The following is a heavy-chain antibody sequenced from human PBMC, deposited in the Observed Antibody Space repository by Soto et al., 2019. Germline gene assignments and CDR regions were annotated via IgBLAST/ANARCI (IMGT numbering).Heavy chain of an antibody. CDR2: ISGSGGST. D-gene: IGHD6-25*01. CDR1: GFTFSSYA. J-gene: IGHJ6*02. CDR3: AKGGSEEYYYYYGMDV. V-gene: IGHV3-23*01. Sequence: PGGSLRLSCAASGFTFSSYAMIWVRQAPGEGLEWVSAISGSGGSTYYADSVKGRFTISRDNSKNTLYLQMNSLRAEDTAVYYCAKGGSEEYYYYYGMDVWGQGTTVTVSS.